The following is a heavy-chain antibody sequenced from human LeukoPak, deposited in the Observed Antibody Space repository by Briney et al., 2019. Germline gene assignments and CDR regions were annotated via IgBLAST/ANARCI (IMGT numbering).Heavy chain of an antibody. CDR2: MNPNSGNT. CDR1: GYTFTSYD. D-gene: IGHD3-3*01. V-gene: IGHV1-8*01. CDR3: ARNDFWSGYYPLYYYYGMDV. J-gene: IGHJ6*02. Sequence: ASVKVSCKASGYTFTSYDINWVRQATGQGLEWMGWMNPNSGNTGYAQKLQGRVTMTRNTSISTAYMELSSLRSEDTAVYYCARNDFWSGYYPLYYYYGMDVWGQGTTVTVSS.